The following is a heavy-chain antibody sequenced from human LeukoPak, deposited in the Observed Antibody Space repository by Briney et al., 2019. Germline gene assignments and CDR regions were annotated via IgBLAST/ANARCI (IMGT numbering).Heavy chain of an antibody. V-gene: IGHV4-34*01. CDR1: GGSFSGYY. Sequence: SETLSLTCAVYGGSFSGYYWSWIRQPPGKGLEWIGEINHSGSTNYNPSLKSRVTISVDTSKNQFSLKLSSVTAADTAVYYCARGAYSSGWYAFRGYYGMDVWGQGTTVTVSS. CDR2: INHSGST. CDR3: ARGAYSSGWYAFRGYYGMDV. J-gene: IGHJ6*02. D-gene: IGHD6-19*01.